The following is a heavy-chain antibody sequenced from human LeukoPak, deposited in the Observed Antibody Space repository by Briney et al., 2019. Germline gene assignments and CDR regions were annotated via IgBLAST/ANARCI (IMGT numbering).Heavy chain of an antibody. CDR2: ISYDGITE. CDR3: ARSIAAADGGVYYYMDV. J-gene: IGHJ6*03. CDR1: GFAFSSYA. V-gene: IGHV3-30*04. Sequence: GGFLRLSCAASGFAFSSYAMHWVRQAPGKGLEWVAIISYDGITEDYSDSVKGRFSISRDNFKNTLFLQMNGLRAEDTAVYFCARSIAAADGGVYYYMDVWGKGTTVTISS. D-gene: IGHD6-25*01.